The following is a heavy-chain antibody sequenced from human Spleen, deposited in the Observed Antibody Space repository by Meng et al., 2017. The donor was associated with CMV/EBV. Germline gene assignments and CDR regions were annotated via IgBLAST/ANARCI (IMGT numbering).Heavy chain of an antibody. CDR1: GFTFSSYW. J-gene: IGHJ3*01. CDR3: ARPYYDYWTAYSNDAFDF. CDR2: ISGDGTTT. V-gene: IGHV3-74*01. D-gene: IGHD3-3*01. Sequence: ESLKISCAASGFTFSSYWMHWVRQGPGKRLVWVSRISGDGTTTTYADSVKGRFTISRDNAKNTLYLQMNSLRAEDTAVYYCARPYYDYWTAYSNDAFDFWGQGTMVTVSS.